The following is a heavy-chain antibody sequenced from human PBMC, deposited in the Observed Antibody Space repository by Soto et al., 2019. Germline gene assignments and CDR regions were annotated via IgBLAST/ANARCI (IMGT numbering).Heavy chain of an antibody. V-gene: IGHV3-33*01. CDR2: IWYDGSNK. Sequence: QVQLVESGGGVVQPGRSLRLSCAASGFTFSSYGMHWVRQAPGKRLEWVAVIWYDGSNKYYADSVKGRFTISRDNSENTLYLQMNSLRAEDTAVYYCARDRYSSGWYDLDYWGQGTLVTVSS. J-gene: IGHJ4*02. CDR3: ARDRYSSGWYDLDY. D-gene: IGHD6-19*01. CDR1: GFTFSSYG.